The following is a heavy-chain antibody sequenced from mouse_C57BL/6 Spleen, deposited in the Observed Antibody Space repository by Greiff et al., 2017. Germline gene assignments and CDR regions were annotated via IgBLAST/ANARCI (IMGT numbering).Heavy chain of an antibody. D-gene: IGHD4-1*01. V-gene: IGHV7-3*01. CDR1: GFTFTDYY. J-gene: IGHJ3*01. CDR3: ARLSNWAWFAY. CDR2: IRNKANGYTT. Sequence: EVKLMESGGGLVQPGGSLSLSCAASGFTFTDYYMSWVRQPPGKALEWLGFIRNKANGYTTEYSASVKGRFTISRDNSQSILYLQMNALRAEDSATYYCARLSNWAWFAYWGQGTLVTVSA.